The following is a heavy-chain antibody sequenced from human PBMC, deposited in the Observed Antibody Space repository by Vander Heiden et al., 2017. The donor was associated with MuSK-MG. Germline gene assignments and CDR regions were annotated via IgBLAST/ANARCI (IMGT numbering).Heavy chain of an antibody. Sequence: QLQESGAGEGKRSKTRCLTCATSGGSIPRNHPSCDWIRQRPGKGLGWSGSASCSGNTYYYPSLTSELTITVEMSKNQFSFKLTSVPAAETAVHCCARQDSRNWQPRPRDFYHWGQGTLVTVSS. V-gene: IGHV4-39*01. CDR1: GGSIPRNHPS. J-gene: IGHJ4*02. CDR2: ASCSGNT. CDR3: ARQDSRNWQPRPRDFYH. D-gene: IGHD1-1*01.